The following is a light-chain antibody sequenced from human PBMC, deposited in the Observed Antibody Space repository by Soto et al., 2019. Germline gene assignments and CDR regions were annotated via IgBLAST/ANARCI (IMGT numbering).Light chain of an antibody. V-gene: IGKV3-15*01. J-gene: IGKJ4*01. CDR3: QQYGDWPLT. CDR1: QSVGNN. CDR2: ATS. Sequence: EIVVTQSPATLSVSPGERAPLSCRASQSVGNNFAWYQQKPGQAPRLLIFATSTRATGVPARFSGSGSGTEFTLTIGSLQSEDFAVYYCQQYGDWPLTFGGGAKVEIE.